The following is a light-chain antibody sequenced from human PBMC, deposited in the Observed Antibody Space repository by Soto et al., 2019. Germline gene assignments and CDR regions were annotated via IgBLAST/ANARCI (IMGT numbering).Light chain of an antibody. CDR2: GAT. V-gene: IGKV3-20*01. Sequence: EIVFTQSPGTLSLSPGERATISCRASQSVNNKYLAWYQQKVGQPPRLLIYGATNRSRGIPDRFGGSGSGTGFTLTVSRLEPEDFAVYHGQQYGSAPWTFGQGTKVE. J-gene: IGKJ1*01. CDR3: QQYGSAPWT. CDR1: QSVNNKY.